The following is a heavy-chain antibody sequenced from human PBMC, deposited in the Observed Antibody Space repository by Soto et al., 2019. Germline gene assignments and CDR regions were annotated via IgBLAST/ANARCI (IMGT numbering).Heavy chain of an antibody. CDR3: ARDRIQLRLGKYSFTAMDV. J-gene: IGHJ6*02. V-gene: IGHV1-69*06. CDR1: GGTFSDFA. CDR2: IVPRFGSP. Sequence: QVQLVQSGAEMRKPGSSLRVSCKASGGTFSDFAFSWVRQAPGQGLEWMGGIVPRFGSPNYAQKFGGRVTITADTSTSTVYMELSSLRFADTAVYFCARDRIQLRLGKYSFTAMDVWGQGTTITVSS. D-gene: IGHD3-16*01.